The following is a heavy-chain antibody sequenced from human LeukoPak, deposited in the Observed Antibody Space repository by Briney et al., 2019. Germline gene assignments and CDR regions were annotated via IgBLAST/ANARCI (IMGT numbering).Heavy chain of an antibody. CDR2: INPNSGGT. V-gene: IGHV1-2*02. D-gene: IGHD3-10*01. CDR1: GYTFTGYY. Sequence: ASVKVSCKASGYTFTGYYMHWVRQAPGQGLEWMGWINPNSGGTNYAQKFQGRVTMTRDTSISTAYMELSRLRSDDTAVYYCARGLGAMYYYGSGVRAFDIWGQGTMVTVSS. CDR3: ARGLGAMYYYGSGVRAFDI. J-gene: IGHJ3*02.